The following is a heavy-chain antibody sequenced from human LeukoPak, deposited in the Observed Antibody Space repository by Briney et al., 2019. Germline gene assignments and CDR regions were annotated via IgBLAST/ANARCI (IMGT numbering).Heavy chain of an antibody. CDR1: GGTFTSYY. Sequence: ASVKVSCKASGGTFTSYYMHWVRQAPGQGLEWMGIINPSGGSTSYAQKFQGRVTMTRDTSTSTVYMELSSLRSEDTAVYYCARAPWGETEYQLLFEYIAYYFDYWGQGTLVTVSS. CDR2: INPSGGST. CDR3: ARAPWGETEYQLLFEYIAYYFDY. D-gene: IGHD2-2*01. J-gene: IGHJ4*02. V-gene: IGHV1-46*01.